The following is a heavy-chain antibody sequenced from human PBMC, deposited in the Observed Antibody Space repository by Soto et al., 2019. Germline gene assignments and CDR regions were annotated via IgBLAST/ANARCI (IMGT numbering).Heavy chain of an antibody. J-gene: IGHJ5*02. CDR2: TYYRSKWYN. CDR3: ARDEDLVVVVPAARNWFDP. V-gene: IGHV6-1*01. Sequence: PSPTLSLTCAISGDSVSSNSAAWNWIRQSPSRGLEWLGRTYYRSKWYNDYAVSVKSRIAINPDTSKNQFSLQLNSVTPEDTAVYYCARDEDLVVVVPAARNWFDPWGQGTLVTVSS. CDR1: GDSVSSNSAA. D-gene: IGHD2-2*01.